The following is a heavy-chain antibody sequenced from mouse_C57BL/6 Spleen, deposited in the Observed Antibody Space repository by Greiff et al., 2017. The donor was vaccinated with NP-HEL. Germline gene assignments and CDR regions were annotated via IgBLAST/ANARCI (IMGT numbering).Heavy chain of an antibody. V-gene: IGHV1-19*01. CDR2: INPYNGGT. D-gene: IGHD1-1*01. J-gene: IGHJ2*01. CDR1: GYTFTDYY. Sequence: VQLQQSGPVLVKPGASMKMSCKASGYTFTDYYMNWVKQSHGKSLEWIGVINPYNGGTSYNQKFKGKATLTVDKSSSTAYMELNSLTSEDSAVYYCARGYGSSYGFDYWGQGTTLTVSS. CDR3: ARGYGSSYGFDY.